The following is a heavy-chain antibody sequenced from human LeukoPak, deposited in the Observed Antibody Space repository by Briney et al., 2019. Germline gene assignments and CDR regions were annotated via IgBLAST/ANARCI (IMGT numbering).Heavy chain of an antibody. D-gene: IGHD6-19*01. CDR3: TKDIGSVWFFYFDC. CDR1: AFTFDDYA. Sequence: PGRSLRPSCAASAFTFDDYAMHCVRPAPGNGLELGSGIIWNGGIIGYADSVKGRFTISRDNAKHSLYLQMNSLRPEDTALYFCTKDIGSVWFFYFDCWGQGTPVTVSS. J-gene: IGHJ4*02. CDR2: IIWNGGII. V-gene: IGHV3-9*01.